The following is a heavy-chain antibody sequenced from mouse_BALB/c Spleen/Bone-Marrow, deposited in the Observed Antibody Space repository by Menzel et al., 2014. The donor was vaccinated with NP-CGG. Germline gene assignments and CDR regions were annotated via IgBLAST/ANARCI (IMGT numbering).Heavy chain of an antibody. J-gene: IGHJ3*01. D-gene: IGHD1-1*01. Sequence: VKLVESGPGLVAPSQSLSITCTVSGFSLTSYGVHWVRQPPGKGLEWLGVIWAGGSTNYNSAPMSRLSISKDNSKSXVFLKMNSLQTDDTAMYYCARYYGSSQAWFAYWGQGTLVTVSA. V-gene: IGHV2-9*02. CDR2: IWAGGST. CDR3: ARYYGSSQAWFAY. CDR1: GFSLTSYG.